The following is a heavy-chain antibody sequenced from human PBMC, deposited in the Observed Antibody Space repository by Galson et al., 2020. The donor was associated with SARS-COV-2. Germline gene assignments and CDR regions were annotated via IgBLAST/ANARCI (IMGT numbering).Heavy chain of an antibody. CDR2: IGTAGDT. V-gene: IGHV3-13*01. Sequence: GESLKISCAASGFTVSTYDMHWVRQATGKGLEWVSSIGTAGDTYYPGSVKGRFTISRENAKNSLYLQMNSLRADDTAVYYCARADDYGVPEAVDFCGQGTLVTVSS. CDR3: ARADDYGVPEAVDF. D-gene: IGHD4-17*01. CDR1: GFTVSTYD. J-gene: IGHJ3*01.